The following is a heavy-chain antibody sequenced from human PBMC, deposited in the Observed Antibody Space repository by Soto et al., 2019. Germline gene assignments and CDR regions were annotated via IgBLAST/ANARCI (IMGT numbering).Heavy chain of an antibody. CDR1: GFTFNDYS. CDR2: TSWDGGKA. Sequence: GSLRLSCAASGFTFNDYSMHWVRQAPGKGLEWVSLTSWDGGKAYYADSVRGRFTISRDNRKNSLYLQMNSLRDEDTALYYCAKDVSSRLLLRIDSWGQGTLVTVSS. CDR3: AKDVSSRLLLRIDS. V-gene: IGHV3-43*01. D-gene: IGHD2-21*01. J-gene: IGHJ4*02.